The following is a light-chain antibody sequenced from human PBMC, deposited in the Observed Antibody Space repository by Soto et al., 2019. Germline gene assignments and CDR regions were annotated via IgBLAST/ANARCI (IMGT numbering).Light chain of an antibody. CDR1: SSDVGGYNF. J-gene: IGLJ3*02. Sequence: QSALTQPRSVSGSPGQSVTISCTGTSSDVGGYNFVSWYQQHPGKAPKFIIYNVSERPSGVPDRFSGSKSGNTASLTISGLQAEDEADYYCCSYAGSYSWVFGGGTKVTVL. CDR2: NVS. V-gene: IGLV2-11*01. CDR3: CSYAGSYSWV.